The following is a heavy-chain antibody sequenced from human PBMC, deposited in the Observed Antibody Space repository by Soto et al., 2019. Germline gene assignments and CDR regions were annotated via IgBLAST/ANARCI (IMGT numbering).Heavy chain of an antibody. J-gene: IGHJ1*01. CDR1: GGTCSSHS. D-gene: IGHD4-17*01. V-gene: IGHV1-69*01. CDR3: ASEVGYGDFSAVLLD. CDR2: IISLFATA. Sequence: VQLMQAGAEVQQPGSSVKVSCKASGGTCSSHSINWLRQAPGQGLEWMGGIISLFATANYAQNFQGRVTNTADQSTRTASMELNSLRSDDTAVYYCASEVGYGDFSAVLLDWGHGTMVTVSS.